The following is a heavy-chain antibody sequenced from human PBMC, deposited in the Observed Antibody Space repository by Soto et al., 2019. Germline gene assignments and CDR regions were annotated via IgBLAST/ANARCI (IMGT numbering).Heavy chain of an antibody. D-gene: IGHD2-21*02. Sequence: SVKVSCKASGGTFSSYAISWVRQAPGQGLEWMGGIIPIFGTANYAQKFQGRVTITADESTSTAYMELSSLRSEDTAVYYCARHIVVVTAISWFDPWGQGTLVTVSS. CDR2: IIPIFGTA. V-gene: IGHV1-69*13. CDR1: GGTFSSYA. CDR3: ARHIVVVTAISWFDP. J-gene: IGHJ5*02.